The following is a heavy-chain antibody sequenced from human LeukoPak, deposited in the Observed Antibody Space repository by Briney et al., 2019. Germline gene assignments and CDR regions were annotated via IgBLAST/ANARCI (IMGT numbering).Heavy chain of an antibody. CDR2: ISYDGSNK. V-gene: IGHV3-30*03. CDR1: GFTFSSYG. Sequence: GRSLRLSCAASGFTFSSYGMHWVRQAPGKGLEWVAVISYDGSNKYYADSVKGRFTIPRDNSKNTLYLQMNSLRAEDTAVYYCAGGTYWGQGTLVTVSS. CDR3: AGGTY. D-gene: IGHD3-16*01. J-gene: IGHJ4*02.